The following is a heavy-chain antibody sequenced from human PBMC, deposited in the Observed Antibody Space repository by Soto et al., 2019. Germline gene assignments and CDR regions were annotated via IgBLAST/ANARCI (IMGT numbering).Heavy chain of an antibody. CDR1: GGSISSYY. D-gene: IGHD2-15*01. Sequence: SETLSLTCTVCGGSISSYYWSWIRQPPGKGLEWIGYIYYSGSTNYNPSLKSRVTISVDTSKNQFSLKLSSVTAADTAVYYCARRIAYYYYYYMDVWGKGTTVTVSS. CDR3: ARRIAYYYYYYMDV. J-gene: IGHJ6*03. V-gene: IGHV4-59*08. CDR2: IYYSGST.